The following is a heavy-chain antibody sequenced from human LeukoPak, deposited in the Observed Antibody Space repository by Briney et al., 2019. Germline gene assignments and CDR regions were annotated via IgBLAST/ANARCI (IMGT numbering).Heavy chain of an antibody. Sequence: SEALSLTCTVSGGSISSSSYYWGWIRQPPGKGLEWIGSIYHSGSIYYNPSLKSRVTISVDTSKNQFSLKLSSVTAADTAVYYCARGVARSSKFHFSYYFDYWGQGTLVTVSS. V-gene: IGHV4-39*07. CDR2: IYHSGSI. CDR1: GGSISSSSYY. J-gene: IGHJ4*02. CDR3: ARGVARSSKFHFSYYFDY. D-gene: IGHD6-6*01.